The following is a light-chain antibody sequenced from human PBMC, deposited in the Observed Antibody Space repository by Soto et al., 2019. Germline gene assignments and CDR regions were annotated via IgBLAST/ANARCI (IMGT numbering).Light chain of an antibody. CDR2: KAS. CDR3: QQYGAYSAWT. J-gene: IGKJ1*01. CDR1: QNVGSS. Sequence: DIQMTQSPSTLSPSVVDRVTITCRASQNVGSSLAWYQQKPGNAPKLLIYKASILKSGVSSRFSGSASGTEFTLTISSMQADDFAAYYCQQYGAYSAWTFGQGTRVEIK. V-gene: IGKV1-5*03.